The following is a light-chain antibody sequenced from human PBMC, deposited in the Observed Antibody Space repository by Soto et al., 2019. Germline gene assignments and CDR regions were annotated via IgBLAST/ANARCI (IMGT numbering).Light chain of an antibody. J-gene: IGKJ2*01. Sequence: EIAMTQSPATLSVSPGERATLSCRASQSVSSNLAWYQHKPGQAPRLLIYGASIRATGVPARFSGSGSGTEFTLTISSLQSEDFAVYYCQQFTTWLYTFGQGTKLEIK. CDR3: QQFTTWLYT. V-gene: IGKV3D-15*01. CDR2: GAS. CDR1: QSVSSN.